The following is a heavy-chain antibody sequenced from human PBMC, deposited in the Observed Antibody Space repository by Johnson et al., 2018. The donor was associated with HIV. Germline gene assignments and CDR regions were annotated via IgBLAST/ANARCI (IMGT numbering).Heavy chain of an antibody. D-gene: IGHD1-1*01. CDR2: IGTAGDT. Sequence: VQLVESGGCLVQPGGSLRLSCAASGFTFSSYDMHWVRQATGKGLEWVSAIGTAGDTYYPGSVKGRFTISRDNSKNTLYLQMNSLRAEDTAVYYCARDRGGTRGAFDIWGQGTMVTVSS. CDR3: ARDRGGTRGAFDI. V-gene: IGHV3-13*01. CDR1: GFTFSSYD. J-gene: IGHJ3*02.